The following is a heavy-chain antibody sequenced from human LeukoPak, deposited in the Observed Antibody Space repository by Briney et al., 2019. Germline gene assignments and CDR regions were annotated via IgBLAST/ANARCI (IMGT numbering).Heavy chain of an antibody. CDR2: INPSGNIT. J-gene: IGHJ4*02. CDR3: ALIAPPHN. V-gene: IGHV1-46*01. D-gene: IGHD6-13*01. CDR1: GITFTSYY. Sequence: ASVKVSCKASGITFTSYYIHWVRQAPGRGLEWMGKINPSGNITTYAPKYQGRVTVTKDTSTNTVYMELSSLRSDDTAVYYCALIAPPHNWGQGTLVTVSS.